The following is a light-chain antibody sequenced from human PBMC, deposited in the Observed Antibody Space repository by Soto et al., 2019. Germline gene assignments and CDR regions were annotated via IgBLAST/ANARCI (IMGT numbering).Light chain of an antibody. V-gene: IGKV3-15*01. CDR2: GAS. J-gene: IGKJ2*01. Sequence: EIVMTQSPATLSVSPGERATLSCRASQSVSTNLAWNPQKPGQAPRLLIHGASTRATGIPPRFSGSGSGAEYTLTISSLQSEEFASYYCQQYYNWPQYTFGQGTKLQIK. CDR3: QQYYNWPQYT. CDR1: QSVSTN.